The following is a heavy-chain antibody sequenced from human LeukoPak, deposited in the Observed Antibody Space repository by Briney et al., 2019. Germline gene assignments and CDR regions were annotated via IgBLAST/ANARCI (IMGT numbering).Heavy chain of an antibody. CDR2: IIPIFGTT. V-gene: IGHV1-69*13. J-gene: IGHJ2*01. CDR3: ARRRGPHCSSISCYWRDWYFDL. CDR1: GGTFSSSA. Sequence: GASVKVSCKASGGTFSSSAIIWVRQAPGQGLEWMGGIIPIFGTTNYAQKFQGRVTITADEFTSTAYMELSSLRSEDTAVYYCARRRGPHCSSISCYWRDWYFDLWGRGTLVTVSS. D-gene: IGHD2-2*01.